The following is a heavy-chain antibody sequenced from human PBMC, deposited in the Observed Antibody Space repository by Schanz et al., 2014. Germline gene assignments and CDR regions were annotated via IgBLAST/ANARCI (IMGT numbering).Heavy chain of an antibody. CDR1: GFTFSRNS. D-gene: IGHD6-19*01. V-gene: IGHV3-21*01. J-gene: IGHJ4*02. Sequence: EVQLVESGGGLVKPGGSLRLSCAASGFTFSRNSMDWVRQAPGKGLEWVSSISGSTNYTYYVDSVKGRFTISRDNAKSSLYLQMNSLRADDTAVYYCARGSKWLLMGKTYFFDYWGQGTLVTVSS. CDR2: ISGSTNYT. CDR3: ARGSKWLLMGKTYFFDY.